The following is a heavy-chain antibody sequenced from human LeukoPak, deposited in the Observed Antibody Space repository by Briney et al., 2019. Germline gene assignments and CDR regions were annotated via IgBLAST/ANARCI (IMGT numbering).Heavy chain of an antibody. CDR3: ARQKIVVVTSYGMDV. CDR1: GFTFSSYG. D-gene: IGHD2-21*02. V-gene: IGHV3-33*01. J-gene: IGHJ6*02. CDR2: IWYDGSNK. Sequence: PGGSLRLSCAASGFTFSSYGMHWVRQAPGKGLEWVAVIWYDGSNKYYADSVKGRFTISRDNSKNTLYLQMNSLRAEDTAVYYCARQKIVVVTSYGMDVWGQGTTVTVSS.